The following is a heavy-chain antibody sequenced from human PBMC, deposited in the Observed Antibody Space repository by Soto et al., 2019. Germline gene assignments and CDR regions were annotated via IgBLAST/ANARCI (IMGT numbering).Heavy chain of an antibody. V-gene: IGHV3-48*03. D-gene: IGHD6-6*01. CDR3: ARSLSSSSLYYYYYYGMDV. CDR1: GFTFSSYE. J-gene: IGHJ6*02. CDR2: ISSSGSTI. Sequence: GGSLRLSCAASGFTFSSYEMNWVRQAPGKGLEWVSYISSSGSTIYYADSVKGRFTISRDNAKNSLYLQMNSLRAEDTAVYYCARSLSSSSLYYYYYYGMDVWGQGTTVTVSS.